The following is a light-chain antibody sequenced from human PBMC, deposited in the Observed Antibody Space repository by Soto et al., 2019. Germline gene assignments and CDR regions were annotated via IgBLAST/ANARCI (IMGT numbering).Light chain of an antibody. CDR2: NTN. CDR3: VLYMGSGISV. CDR1: SGSVSTSYY. Sequence: QTVVTQEPSFSVSPGGTVTITCGLSSGSVSTSYYPSWYQQTPGQAPRTLIYNTNTRSSGVPDRFSGSILRNKAALTITGAQADDESEYYCVLYMGSGISVFGTGTKLTVL. J-gene: IGLJ1*01. V-gene: IGLV8-61*01.